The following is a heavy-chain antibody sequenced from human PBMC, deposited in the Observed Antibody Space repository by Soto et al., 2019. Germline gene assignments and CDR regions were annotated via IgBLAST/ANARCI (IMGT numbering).Heavy chain of an antibody. CDR1: GFTFTNAL. D-gene: IGHD1-26*01. Sequence: NPGGSLRLSCAASGFTFTNALMNWVRQAPGKGLEWVGRIKSKTNGGTTDYATPVKGRFTISRDDSKNILYLQMNSLKTEDTAVKYCSATPILTGDHWGQGTLVTVSS. CDR2: IKSKTNGGTT. V-gene: IGHV3-15*01. J-gene: IGHJ4*02. CDR3: SATPILTGDH.